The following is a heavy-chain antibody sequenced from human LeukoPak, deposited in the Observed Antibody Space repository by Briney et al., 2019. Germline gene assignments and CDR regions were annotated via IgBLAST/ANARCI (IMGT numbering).Heavy chain of an antibody. Sequence: WASVKVSCKASGYTFTGYYMHWVRQAPGQGLEWMGWINPNSGGTNYAQKFQGRVTMTRDTSISTAYMELSRLRSDDTAVYYCARVGRALPVPADDAFDIWGQGTMVTVSS. D-gene: IGHD2-2*01. CDR3: ARVGRALPVPADDAFDI. CDR2: INPNSGGT. J-gene: IGHJ3*02. V-gene: IGHV1-2*02. CDR1: GYTFTGYY.